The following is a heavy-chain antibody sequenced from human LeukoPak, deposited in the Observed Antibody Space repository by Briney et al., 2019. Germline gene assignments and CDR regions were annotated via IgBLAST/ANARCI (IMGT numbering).Heavy chain of an antibody. Sequence: PGRSLRLSCAASGFTFSSYAMHWVRQAPGKGLEWVAVISYDGSNKYYADSVKGRFTISRDNSKNTLYLQMNSLRAEDTAVYYCARDLSFYMDVWGQGTTVTVSS. J-gene: IGHJ6*02. CDR3: ARDLSFYMDV. CDR2: ISYDGSNK. V-gene: IGHV3-30-3*01. CDR1: GFTFSSYA.